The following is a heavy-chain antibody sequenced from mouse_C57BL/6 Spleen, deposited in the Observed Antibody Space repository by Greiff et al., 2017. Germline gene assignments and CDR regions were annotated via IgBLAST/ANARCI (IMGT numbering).Heavy chain of an antibody. CDR2: SSNKANDYTT. CDR3: ARDAMGLDY. CDR1: GFTFSDFY. J-gene: IGHJ2*01. D-gene: IGHD4-1*01. Sequence: EVQGVESGGGLVQSGCSLRLSCATSGFTFSDFYMEWVRQAPGKGLEWIAASSNKANDYTTEYSASVKGRFIVSRDTSQSILYLQMNALRAEDTAIYYCARDAMGLDYWGQGTTLTVSS. V-gene: IGHV7-1*01.